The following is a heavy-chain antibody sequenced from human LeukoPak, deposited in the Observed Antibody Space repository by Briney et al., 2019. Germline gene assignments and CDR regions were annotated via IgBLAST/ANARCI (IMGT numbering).Heavy chain of an antibody. D-gene: IGHD3-22*01. Sequence: ASVKVSRKASGGTFSSYAISWVRQAPGQGLEWMGGIIPIFGTANYAQKLQVRVTITADESTSTAYMELRSLRSEDTAVYYCARAMLRSTYYYDSSGYYYGDYFDYWGQGTLVTVSS. CDR3: ARAMLRSTYYYDSSGYYYGDYFDY. CDR1: GGTFSSYA. V-gene: IGHV1-69*13. CDR2: IIPIFGTA. J-gene: IGHJ4*02.